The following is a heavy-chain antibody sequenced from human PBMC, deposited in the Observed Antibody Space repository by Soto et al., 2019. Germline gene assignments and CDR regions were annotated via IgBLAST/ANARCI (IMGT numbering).Heavy chain of an antibody. Sequence: QVQLQQWGAGLLKPSETLSLTCAVYGGFVSSGSYYWSWIRQPPGKGLEWIGEMSHSGGTHFNPSLKSRVTISVETSKNQFSLKMSCVTAADTALYYCARVERGTATTVVDAFDIWGPGTMVTVSS. V-gene: IGHV4-34*01. D-gene: IGHD1-1*01. J-gene: IGHJ3*02. CDR2: MSHSGGT. CDR3: ARVERGTATTVVDAFDI. CDR1: GGFVSSGSYY.